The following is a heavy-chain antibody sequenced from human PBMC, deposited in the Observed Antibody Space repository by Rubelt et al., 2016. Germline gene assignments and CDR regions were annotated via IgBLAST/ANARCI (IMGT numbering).Heavy chain of an antibody. J-gene: IGHJ5*02. V-gene: IGHV4-59*12. CDR1: GGSISSYY. D-gene: IGHD1-26*01. CDR2: IYYSGST. Sequence: QVQLQESGPGLVKPSETLSLTCTVSGGSISSYYWSWIRQPPGKGLEWIGYIYYSGSTNYNPSLKSRCTIPVDTSKNQFSLKLSSVTAADTAVYYCAREAADSGSSRPWGQGTLVTVSS. CDR3: AREAADSGSSRP.